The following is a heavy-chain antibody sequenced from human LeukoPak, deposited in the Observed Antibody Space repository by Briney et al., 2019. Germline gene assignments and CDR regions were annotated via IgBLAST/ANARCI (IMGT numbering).Heavy chain of an antibody. V-gene: IGHV4-34*01. CDR1: GGSFSGYY. Sequence: SETLSLTCAVYGGSFSGYYWSWIRQPPGKGLEWIGEINHSGSTNYNPSLKSRVTISVDTSKNQFSLKLSSVTAADTAVYYCARGRLYHYGSGNRSGGYWFDPWGQGTLVTVSS. J-gene: IGHJ5*02. D-gene: IGHD3-10*01. CDR2: INHSGST. CDR3: ARGRLYHYGSGNRSGGYWFDP.